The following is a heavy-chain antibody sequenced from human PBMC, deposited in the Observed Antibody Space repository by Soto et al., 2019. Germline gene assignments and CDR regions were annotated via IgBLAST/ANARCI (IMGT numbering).Heavy chain of an antibody. Sequence: SETLSLTCTVSGGSISSGGYYWSWIRQHPGKGLEWIGYIYYSGSTYYNPSLKSRVTISVDTSKNQFSLKLSSVTAADTAVYYCARXRGYSSSGPYYYYGMDVWGQGTTVTVSS. CDR3: ARXRGYSSSGPYYYYGMDV. CDR2: IYYSGST. D-gene: IGHD6-13*01. V-gene: IGHV4-31*03. CDR1: GGSISSGGYY. J-gene: IGHJ6*02.